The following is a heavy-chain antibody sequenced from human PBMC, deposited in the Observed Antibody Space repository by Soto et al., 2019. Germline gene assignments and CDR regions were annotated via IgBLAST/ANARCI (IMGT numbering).Heavy chain of an antibody. D-gene: IGHD3-22*01. J-gene: IGHJ4*02. Sequence: QVQLQESGPGLVKPSETLSLTCSVSGDSIRGSPHHWGWIRQPPGKGLEWIGSVYKSVTTYYNPSLKSRLTVSADTSKNQFSLKLSSLTAADTAVYYCARHYYDSSGYRGYWGRGTLVSVSS. CDR1: GDSIRGSPHH. CDR2: VYKSVTT. V-gene: IGHV4-39*01. CDR3: ARHYYDSSGYRGY.